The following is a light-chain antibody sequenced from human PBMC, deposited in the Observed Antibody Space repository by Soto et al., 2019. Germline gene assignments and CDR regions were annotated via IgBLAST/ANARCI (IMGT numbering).Light chain of an antibody. V-gene: IGKV1-39*01. CDR2: AAS. Sequence: DIQMTQSASSLSASLGDRVTITWRASQSISSYLNWYQQKKGKAPKLLIYAASSLQSGVPSRFSGSGSGTDFNLTISSLQTEDFATYYCQQSYSTPITFGQGTRLEIK. CDR3: QQSYSTPIT. CDR1: QSISSY. J-gene: IGKJ5*01.